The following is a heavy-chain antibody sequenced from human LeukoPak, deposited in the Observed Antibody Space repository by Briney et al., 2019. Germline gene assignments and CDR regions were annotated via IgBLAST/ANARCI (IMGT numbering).Heavy chain of an antibody. Sequence: KASETLSLTCTVSGGSISTYYWSWMRQPPGKGLEWIAYIYYSGSTNYNPSLKSRVTISVDTSKNQFSVKLSSVTAADTAEYYCARGLRGESSGNNWFDPWGQGTLVTVSS. V-gene: IGHV4-59*01. CDR1: GGSISTYY. CDR3: ARGLRGESSGNNWFDP. CDR2: IYYSGST. J-gene: IGHJ5*02. D-gene: IGHD3-22*01.